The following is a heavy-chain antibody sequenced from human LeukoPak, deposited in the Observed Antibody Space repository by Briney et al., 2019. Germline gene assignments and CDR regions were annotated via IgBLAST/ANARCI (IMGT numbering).Heavy chain of an antibody. CDR2: ISGSGGST. D-gene: IGHD1-26*01. CDR1: GFTFSSYA. J-gene: IGHJ5*02. CDR3: AKDRVGATTLNWFDP. Sequence: GGSLRLSCAASGFTFSSYAMSWVRQAPGKGLEWVSGISGSGGSTYYADSVKGRFTISRDNSKNTLYLQMNSLRAEDAAVYYCAKDRVGATTLNWFDPWGQGTLVTVSS. V-gene: IGHV3-23*01.